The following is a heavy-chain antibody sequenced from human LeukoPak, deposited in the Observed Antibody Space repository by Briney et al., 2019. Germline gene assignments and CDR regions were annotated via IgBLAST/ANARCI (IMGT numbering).Heavy chain of an antibody. Sequence: SETLSLTCTVSGGSTSSYYWSWIRQPPGKGLEWIGYIYYSGSTNYNPSLKSRVTISVDTSKNQFSLKLSSVTAADTAVYYCASTGSGWYGRPGTTNWYFDLWGRGTLVTVSS. J-gene: IGHJ2*01. CDR1: GGSTSSYY. CDR2: IYYSGST. D-gene: IGHD6-19*01. CDR3: ASTGSGWYGRPGTTNWYFDL. V-gene: IGHV4-59*08.